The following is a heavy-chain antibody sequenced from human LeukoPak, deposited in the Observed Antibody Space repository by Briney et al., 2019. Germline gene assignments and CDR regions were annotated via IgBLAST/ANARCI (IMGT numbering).Heavy chain of an antibody. D-gene: IGHD4-23*01. V-gene: IGHV3-74*01. Sequence: GGSLRLSCAASGFTFNSYWMHWVRQAPGKGLGWVSRINCDGSSTSYADSVKGRFTISRDNAKNTLYLQMNSLRAEDTAVYYCARWDYGGNLHWGQGTLVTVSS. CDR1: GFTFNSYW. CDR2: INCDGSST. CDR3: ARWDYGGNLH. J-gene: IGHJ1*01.